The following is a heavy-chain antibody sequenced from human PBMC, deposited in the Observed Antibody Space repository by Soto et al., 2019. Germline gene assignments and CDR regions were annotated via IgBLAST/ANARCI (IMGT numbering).Heavy chain of an antibody. D-gene: IGHD3-16*01. J-gene: IGHJ4*02. Sequence: ETLSLTCTVSGGSISSYYWSWIRQPPGKGLEWIGYIYYSGSTNYNPSLKSRVTISVDTSKNQFSLKLSSVTAADTAVYCCARSYDYVWGTGYYFDYWGQGTLVTVSS. V-gene: IGHV4-59*01. CDR2: IYYSGST. CDR1: GGSISSYY. CDR3: ARSYDYVWGTGYYFDY.